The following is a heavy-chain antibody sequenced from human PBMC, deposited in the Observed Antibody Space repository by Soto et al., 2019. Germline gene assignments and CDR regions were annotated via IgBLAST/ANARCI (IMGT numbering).Heavy chain of an antibody. CDR2: INYRGST. CDR1: GGSINSGDSY. V-gene: IGHV4-31*03. CDR3: ARDAPGVAPY. Sequence: QVQLQESGPGLVRPSQTLSLTCTVSGGSINSGDSYWNWIRQHPEKGLEWIGYINYRGSTFNNPSLKSRIIISVDTSKIQFSLSLSSVTAADTAVYYCARDAPGVAPYWGQGTLVTVSS. J-gene: IGHJ4*02. D-gene: IGHD2-15*01.